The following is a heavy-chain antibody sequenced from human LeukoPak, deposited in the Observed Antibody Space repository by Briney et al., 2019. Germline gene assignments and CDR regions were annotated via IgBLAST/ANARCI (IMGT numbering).Heavy chain of an antibody. D-gene: IGHD1-1*01. CDR2: ISYDGSNK. CDR1: GFTFSSYG. J-gene: IGHJ4*02. V-gene: IGHV3-30*18. Sequence: PGGSLRLSCAASGFTFSSYGMHWVRQAPGKGLEWVAVISYDGSNKYYADSVKGRFTISRDNSKNTLYLQMNSLRAEDTAVYYCAKGVYANNYYFDCWGQGTLATVSS. CDR3: AKGVYANNYYFDC.